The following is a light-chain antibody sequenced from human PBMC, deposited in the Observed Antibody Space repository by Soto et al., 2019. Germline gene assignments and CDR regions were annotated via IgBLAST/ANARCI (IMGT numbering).Light chain of an antibody. CDR3: QQLHGYPIT. J-gene: IGKJ5*01. V-gene: IGKV1-9*01. CDR1: QGIDTS. CDR2: AAS. Sequence: DIQMTQSPSTLSGSVGDRVTITCRASQGIDTSLAWYQQKPGKAPKLLIYAASNFQSGVPSRFSGSGSGTHFTLTISSLQPEDFATYYCQQLHGYPITFGQGTRLEI.